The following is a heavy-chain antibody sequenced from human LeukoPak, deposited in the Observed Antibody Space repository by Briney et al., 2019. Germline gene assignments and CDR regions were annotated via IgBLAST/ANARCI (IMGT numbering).Heavy chain of an antibody. D-gene: IGHD3-22*01. Sequence: SETLSLTCTVPGGSISSSSYYWGWIRQPPGKGLEWIGSIYYSGITYYNPSLKSRVTISVDTSKNQFSLKLSSVTAADTAVYYCAIASMIVVVIKEAHAFDIWGQGTMVTVSS. CDR3: AIASMIVVVIKEAHAFDI. CDR1: GGSISSSSYY. J-gene: IGHJ3*02. V-gene: IGHV4-39*01. CDR2: IYYSGIT.